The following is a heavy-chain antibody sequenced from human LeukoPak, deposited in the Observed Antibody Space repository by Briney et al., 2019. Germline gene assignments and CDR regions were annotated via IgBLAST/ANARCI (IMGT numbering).Heavy chain of an antibody. CDR1: GFTFSRYG. CDR3: ARDGGSESYAFDY. CDR2: ISDSGGDK. V-gene: IGHV3-30*02. Sequence: PGGSLRLSCAASGFTFSRYGFHWVRQAPGKGLEWVAFISDSGGDKWYADSVKGRLTIFRGKSKNTVNLQMSSLRVEDTALYYCARDGGSESYAFDYWGQGTQVTVSS. D-gene: IGHD3-10*01. J-gene: IGHJ4*02.